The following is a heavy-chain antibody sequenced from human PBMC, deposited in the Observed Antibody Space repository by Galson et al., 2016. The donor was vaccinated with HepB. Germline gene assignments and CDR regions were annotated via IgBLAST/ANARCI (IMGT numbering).Heavy chain of an antibody. D-gene: IGHD1-26*01. CDR1: GFTFSNHG. Sequence: SLRFSCAASGFTFSNHGMHWVRQAPGKGLECVAVIWADGGNKYYVDSVKGRFTISRDNSKNTVYLQMNSLRADDTAVYYCARDMYTGSYIIDYWGQGTLVTVSS. CDR2: IWADGGNK. J-gene: IGHJ4*02. V-gene: IGHV3-33*01. CDR3: ARDMYTGSYIIDY.